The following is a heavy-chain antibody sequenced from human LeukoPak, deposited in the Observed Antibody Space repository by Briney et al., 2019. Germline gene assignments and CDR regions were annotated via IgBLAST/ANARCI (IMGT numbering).Heavy chain of an antibody. V-gene: IGHV4-4*07. CDR1: GGSISSYY. CDR3: AREPYYYGSGSYYYYYGMDV. J-gene: IGHJ6*02. D-gene: IGHD3-10*01. Sequence: SETLSLTCTVSGGSISSYYWSWMRQPAGEGREWIGRIYTSGSTNYNPSLKSPVTLSVDTSKSQFSLKLSSVTAADTAVYYCAREPYYYGSGSYYYYYGMDVWGQGTTVTVSS. CDR2: IYTSGST.